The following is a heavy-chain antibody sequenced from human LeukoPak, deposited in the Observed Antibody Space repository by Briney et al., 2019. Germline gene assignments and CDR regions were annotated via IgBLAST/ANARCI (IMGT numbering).Heavy chain of an antibody. Sequence: SETLSLTCTVSGGSISSSSYYWGWIRQPPGKGLEWIGSIYYSGSTNYNPSLKSRVTMSVDTSKNQFSLKLSSVTAADTAVYYCARYMITFGGVIVQVFDPWGQGTLVTVSS. J-gene: IGHJ5*02. D-gene: IGHD3-16*02. CDR2: IYYSGST. CDR1: GGSISSSSYY. V-gene: IGHV4-39*07. CDR3: ARYMITFGGVIVQVFDP.